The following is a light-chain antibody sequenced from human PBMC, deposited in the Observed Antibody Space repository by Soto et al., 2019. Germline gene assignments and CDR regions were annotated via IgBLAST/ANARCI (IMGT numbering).Light chain of an antibody. CDR2: GAS. CDR1: QSVSSN. J-gene: IGKJ2*01. V-gene: IGKV3-15*01. CDR3: QQYNNSPLST. Sequence: EIVMTQSPATLSVSPGERATLSCRASQSVSSNLAWYQQKPGQAPRLLIYGASTRATGIPARFSGSGSGTQFTLTISSLQSEDFAVYYCQQYNNSPLSTFGQRANLDIK.